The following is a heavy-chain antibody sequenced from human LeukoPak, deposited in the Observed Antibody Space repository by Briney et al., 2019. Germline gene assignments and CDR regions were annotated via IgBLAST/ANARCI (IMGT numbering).Heavy chain of an antibody. CDR1: GYTFTSYG. CDR2: ISAYNGNT. CDR3: VRGGYSSSWPPTRWFDP. D-gene: IGHD6-13*01. J-gene: IGHJ5*02. Sequence: VASVKVSCKASGYTFTSYGISWVRQAPGQGLEWMGWISAYNGNTNYAQKLQGRVTMTTDTSTSTAYMELRSLRSDDTAVYYCVRGGYSSSWPPTRWFDPWGQGTLVTVSS. V-gene: IGHV1-18*01.